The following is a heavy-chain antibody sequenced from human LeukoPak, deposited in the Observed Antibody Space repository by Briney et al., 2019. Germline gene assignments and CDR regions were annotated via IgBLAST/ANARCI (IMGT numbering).Heavy chain of an antibody. CDR3: ARAYTSWSFDY. CDR2: IYYSGNT. CDR1: GVSITTYY. J-gene: IGHJ4*02. Sequence: SETVPLTCTVSGVSITTYYWSWIRQPPGKGLEWIGFIYYSGNTNYNPSLKSRVTISVDTSKNQFSLKLSSVTAADTAVYYCARAYTSWSFDYGGQGTLVTVSS. V-gene: IGHV4-59*01. D-gene: IGHD2-2*02.